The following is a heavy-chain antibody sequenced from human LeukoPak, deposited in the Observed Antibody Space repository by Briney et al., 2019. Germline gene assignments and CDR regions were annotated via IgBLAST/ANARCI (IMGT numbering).Heavy chain of an antibody. CDR3: ANFRWRGPFDY. D-gene: IGHD2/OR15-2a*01. CDR2: ISGSGGST. V-gene: IGHV3-23*01. CDR1: GFTVSSTY. Sequence: GGSLRLSCAVSGFTVSSTYMSWVRQAPGKGLEWVSAISGSGGSTYYADSVKGRFTISRDNSKNTLYLQMNSLRAEDTAVYYCANFRWRGPFDYWGQGTLVTVSS. J-gene: IGHJ4*02.